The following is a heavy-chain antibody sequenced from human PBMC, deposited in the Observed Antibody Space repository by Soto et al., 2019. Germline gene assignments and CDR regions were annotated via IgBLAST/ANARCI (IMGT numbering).Heavy chain of an antibody. V-gene: IGHV4-4*02. Sequence: KTSDTLSLTCAVSGGSISSSNWWSQVRQPPGKGLEWIGEIYHSGSTNYNPSLKSRVTISVDKSKNQFSLKLSSVTAADTAVYYCARAQVVATLRGLPYYFDYWGQGTLVTVYS. CDR3: ARAQVVATLRGLPYYFDY. D-gene: IGHD5-12*01. CDR1: GGSISSSNW. J-gene: IGHJ4*02. CDR2: IYHSGST.